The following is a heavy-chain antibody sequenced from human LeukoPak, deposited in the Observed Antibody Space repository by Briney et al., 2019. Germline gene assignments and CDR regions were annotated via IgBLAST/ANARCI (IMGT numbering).Heavy chain of an antibody. Sequence: GGSLRLSCAASGFTVSSNYMSWVRQAPGKGLEWVSVIYSGGSTYYADSVKGRSTISRDNSKNTLYLQMNSLRAEDTAVYYCARVGTSYYGMDVWGQGTTVTVSS. V-gene: IGHV3-66*01. CDR2: IYSGGST. CDR3: ARVGTSYYGMDV. D-gene: IGHD1-26*01. CDR1: GFTVSSNY. J-gene: IGHJ6*02.